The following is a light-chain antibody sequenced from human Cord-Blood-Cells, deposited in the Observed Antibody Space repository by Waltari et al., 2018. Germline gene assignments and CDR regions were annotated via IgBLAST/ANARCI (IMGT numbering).Light chain of an antibody. CDR1: SSNIGAGYA. CDR2: GNS. V-gene: IGLV1-40*01. J-gene: IGLJ3*02. Sequence: QSVLTQPPSVSGAQGQRVTISCTGCSSNIGAGYAVHWYQPLPGTAPKLLIYGNSNRPSGVPDRFSGSKSGTSASLAITGLQAEDEADYYCQSYDSSLSGSVFGGGTKLTVL. CDR3: QSYDSSLSGSV.